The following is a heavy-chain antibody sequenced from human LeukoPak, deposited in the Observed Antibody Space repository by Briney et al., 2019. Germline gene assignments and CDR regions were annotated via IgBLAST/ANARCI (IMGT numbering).Heavy chain of an antibody. CDR1: GYTFTGYY. J-gene: IGHJ4*02. V-gene: IGHV1-2*06. Sequence: PVASVKVSCKASGYTFTGYYTHWVRQAPGQGLEWMGRINPNSGGTNYAQKFQGRVTMTRDTSISTAYMELSRLRSDDTAVYYCARLPTREAFDYWGQGTLVTVSS. CDR3: ARLPTREAFDY. CDR2: INPNSGGT.